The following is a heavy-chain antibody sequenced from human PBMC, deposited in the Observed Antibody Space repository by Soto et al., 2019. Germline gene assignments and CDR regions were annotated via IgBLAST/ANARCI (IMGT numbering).Heavy chain of an antibody. Sequence: GGSLRLSCAASGFTFSSYAMSWVRQAPGKGLEWVSAISGSGGSTYYADSVKGRFTISTDNSKNTLYLQMNSLRAEDTAVYYWAKTRRRGSSWYYYYGMDVWGQGTTVTVSS. D-gene: IGHD6-13*01. J-gene: IGHJ6*02. CDR2: ISGSGGST. CDR1: GFTFSSYA. CDR3: AKTRRRGSSWYYYYGMDV. V-gene: IGHV3-23*01.